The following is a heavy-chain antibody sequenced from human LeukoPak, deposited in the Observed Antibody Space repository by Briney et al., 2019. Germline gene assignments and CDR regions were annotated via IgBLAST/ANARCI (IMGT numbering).Heavy chain of an antibody. V-gene: IGHV4-59*01. CDR3: ARDLGDDYEDH. Sequence: PSETLSLTCTVSGGSISSYYWSWIRQPPGKGLEWIGYIYYSGSTNYNPSLKSRVTISVDTSKNQFSLKLSSVTAADTAVYYCARDLGDDYEDHWGQGTLVTVSS. J-gene: IGHJ4*02. CDR1: GGSISSYY. CDR2: IYYSGST. D-gene: IGHD4-17*01.